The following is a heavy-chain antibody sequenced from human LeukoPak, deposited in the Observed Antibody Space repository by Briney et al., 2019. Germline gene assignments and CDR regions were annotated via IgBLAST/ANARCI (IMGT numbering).Heavy chain of an antibody. CDR2: IYYSGST. CDR3: ARHKTPNSSGWLYYFDY. D-gene: IGHD6-19*01. CDR1: GGSLSSSSHY. Sequence: SETLSLTCTVSGGSLSSSSHYWGWIRQPPGKGLEWIGSIYYSGSTYYNPSLKSRVTISVDTSKNQFSLKLSSVTAADTAVYYCARHKTPNSSGWLYYFDYWGQGTLVTVSS. J-gene: IGHJ4*02. V-gene: IGHV4-39*01.